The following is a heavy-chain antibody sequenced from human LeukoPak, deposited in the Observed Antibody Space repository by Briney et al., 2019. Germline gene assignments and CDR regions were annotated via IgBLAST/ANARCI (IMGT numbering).Heavy chain of an antibody. Sequence: GGSLRLSCAASGFTFSSYSMNWVRQAPGKGLEWVSSISSSSSYIYYADSVKGRFTISRDNAKNSLYLQMNSLRAEDTAVYYCARGPRDSFYYDILTGYYNSDAFDIWGQGTMVTVSS. J-gene: IGHJ3*02. V-gene: IGHV3-21*01. CDR2: ISSSSSYI. D-gene: IGHD3-9*01. CDR1: GFTFSSYS. CDR3: ARGPRDSFYYDILTGYYNSDAFDI.